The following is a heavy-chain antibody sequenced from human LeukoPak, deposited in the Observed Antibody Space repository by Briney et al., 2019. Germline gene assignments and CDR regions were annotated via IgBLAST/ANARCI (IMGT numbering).Heavy chain of an antibody. CDR1: GGTFSSYA. V-gene: IGHV1-69*04. CDR2: IIPILGIA. Sequence: ASVKVSCTASGGTFSSYAISWVRQAPGQGLEWMGRIIPILGIANYAQKFQGRVTITADKSTSTAYMELSSLRSEDTAVYYCARPSTVGVYYYYGMDVWGQGTTVTVSS. J-gene: IGHJ6*02. D-gene: IGHD4-11*01. CDR3: ARPSTVGVYYYYGMDV.